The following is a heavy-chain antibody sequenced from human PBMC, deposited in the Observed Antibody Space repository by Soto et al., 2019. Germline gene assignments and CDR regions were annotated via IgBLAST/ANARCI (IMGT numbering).Heavy chain of an antibody. D-gene: IGHD6-13*01. Sequence: TVALTCTVSGGAISSGGYYWSWIRQHPGKGLEWIGYIYYRGSTYYDPSRKSRVTISVDTSKNHFSLKLSSVTAADTAVHYCARVHEQQLQNSNWFDPRGQGTLVTVSS. V-gene: IGHV4-31*03. CDR3: ARVHEQQLQNSNWFDP. CDR2: IYYRGST. CDR1: GGAISSGGYY. J-gene: IGHJ5*02.